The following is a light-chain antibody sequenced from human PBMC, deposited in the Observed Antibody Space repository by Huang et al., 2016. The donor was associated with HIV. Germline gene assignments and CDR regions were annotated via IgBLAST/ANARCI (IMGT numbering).Light chain of an antibody. V-gene: IGKV3-15*01. CDR1: QSVFKN. CDR2: GSS. Sequence: ENLMTQSPSTLSVSPGESATLSCRASQSVFKNLAWYQQKPGQAPKLLICGSSTRAAGIPARFSGSGAGTDFTLTISSLQSEDFAVYYCQQYNTSPRTFGQGTKVEV. J-gene: IGKJ1*01. CDR3: QQYNTSPRT.